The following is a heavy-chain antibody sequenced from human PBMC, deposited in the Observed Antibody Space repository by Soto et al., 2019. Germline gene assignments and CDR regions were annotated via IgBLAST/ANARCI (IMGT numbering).Heavy chain of an antibody. J-gene: IGHJ6*02. V-gene: IGHV4-59*01. CDR2: MYKTGST. CDR1: GGSISGYY. CDR3: ARDLWGYCGTDCYPLDV. Sequence: SETLSVTCTVSGGSISGYYWSWFRQPPGKGLEWIGYMYKTGSTVYNPSFKSRVTISVDTSKNQFSLKLNSVTAADTAVYYCARDLWGYCGTDCYPLDVWGQGTTVTVS. D-gene: IGHD2-21*02.